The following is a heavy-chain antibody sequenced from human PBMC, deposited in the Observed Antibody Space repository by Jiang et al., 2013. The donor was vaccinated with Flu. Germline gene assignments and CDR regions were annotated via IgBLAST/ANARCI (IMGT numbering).Heavy chain of an antibody. CDR3: ARDYCGGDCYTTTNLDY. CDR1: GFTFSSYW. CDR2: INSDGSST. Sequence: VQPGGSLRLSCAASGFTFSSYWMHWVRQAPGKGLVWVSRINSDGSSTSYADSVKGRFTISRDNAKNTLYLQMNSLRAEDTAVYYCARDYCGGDCYTTTNLDYWGQGTLVTVSS. J-gene: IGHJ4*02. V-gene: IGHV3-74*01. D-gene: IGHD2-21*02.